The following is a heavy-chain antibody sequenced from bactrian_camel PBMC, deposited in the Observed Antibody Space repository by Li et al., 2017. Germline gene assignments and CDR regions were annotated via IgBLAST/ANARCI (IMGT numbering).Heavy chain of an antibody. CDR1: GFTGSRYC. Sequence: DVQLVESGGGSVQVGGSLRLSCAASGFTGSRYCMGWFHQAPGKERERVATLDEDGSTTYADSVKGRFTISRDNAKDTVHLQMNSLKSEDTALYYCAPLGSGDFAFWGQGTQVTVS. CDR3: APLGSGDFAF. J-gene: IGHJ6*01. D-gene: IGHD5*01. V-gene: IGHV3S10*01. CDR2: LDEDGST.